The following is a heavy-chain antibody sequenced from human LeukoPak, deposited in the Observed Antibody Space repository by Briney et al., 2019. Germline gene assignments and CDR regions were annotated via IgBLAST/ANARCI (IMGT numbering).Heavy chain of an antibody. CDR2: ISGSGGST. D-gene: IGHD6-13*01. V-gene: IGHV3-23*01. CDR3: AKPYSSTRKGGFDY. Sequence: PGGSLRLSCAASGFTFSSYAMSWVRQAPGQGLEWVSAISGSGGSTYYADSVKGRFTISRDNSKNTLYLQMNSLRAEDTAVYYCAKPYSSTRKGGFDYWGQGTLVTVSS. CDR1: GFTFSSYA. J-gene: IGHJ4*02.